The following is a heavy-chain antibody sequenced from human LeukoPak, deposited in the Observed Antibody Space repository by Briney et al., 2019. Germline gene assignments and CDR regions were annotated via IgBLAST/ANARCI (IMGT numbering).Heavy chain of an antibody. J-gene: IGHJ4*02. D-gene: IGHD6-6*01. V-gene: IGHV5-10-1*01. CDR2: IDPSDSHV. CDR1: GYSFTNYW. CDR3: VKHNEYSRSSFDC. Sequence: GASLKISCKGSGYSFTNYWIGWVRQMPGQGLEWMGRIDPSDSHVNYRPSFQGHVTISVDTSISTVYLQWSSLKASDTAIYYCVKHNEYSRSSFDCWGQGTLVTVSS.